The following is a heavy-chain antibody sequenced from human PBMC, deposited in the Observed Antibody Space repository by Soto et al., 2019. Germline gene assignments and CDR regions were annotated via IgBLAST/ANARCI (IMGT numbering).Heavy chain of an antibody. D-gene: IGHD2-2*01. Sequence: QVQLVQSGAEVKKPGASVKVSCKASGYTFTRYLIHWVRQAPGQGLEWMGWINAGNGNTKYSQKFQGRVTITTDTSASTAYMELSSLRSEDTAVYYCARDALYCGSTTRLGAFDIWGQGTMVTVSS. CDR1: GYTFTRYL. CDR2: INAGNGNT. V-gene: IGHV1-3*01. CDR3: ARDALYCGSTTRLGAFDI. J-gene: IGHJ3*02.